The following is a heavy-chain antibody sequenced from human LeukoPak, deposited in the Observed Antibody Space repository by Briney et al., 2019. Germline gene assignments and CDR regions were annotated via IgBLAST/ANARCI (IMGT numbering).Heavy chain of an antibody. CDR2: IYYSGTT. V-gene: IGHV4-59*01. D-gene: IGHD1-26*01. Sequence: SETLSLTCTVSGGSISSYYWSWIRQPPGRGLDWIGYIYYSGTTNYNPSLKNRVTISIDMSKNQFSLKLSSVTAADTAVYYCAREGVSGSYLGYWGQGTLVTVSS. CDR1: GGSISSYY. J-gene: IGHJ4*02. CDR3: AREGVSGSYLGY.